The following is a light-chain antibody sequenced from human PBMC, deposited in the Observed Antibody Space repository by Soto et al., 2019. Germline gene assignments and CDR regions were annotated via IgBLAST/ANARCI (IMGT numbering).Light chain of an antibody. CDR2: GAC. V-gene: IGKV3-20*01. J-gene: IGKJ1*01. Sequence: EIVLTQSPGTLSLSPGERATLSCRASQSVSSSYLAWYQQKPGQAPRLLIYGACSRATGIPDRFSGSESGTDFTLIISRLEPEDFAGYYCQQYVRSPRTFGQGTKVEIK. CDR3: QQYVRSPRT. CDR1: QSVSSSY.